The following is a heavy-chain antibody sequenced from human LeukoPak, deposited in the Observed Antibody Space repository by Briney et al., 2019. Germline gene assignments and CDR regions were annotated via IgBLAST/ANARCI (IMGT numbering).Heavy chain of an antibody. J-gene: IGHJ4*02. CDR2: VYYSERT. CDR1: GGSISSYY. V-gene: IGHV4-59*08. CDR3: ARVISSSSWYSRFFDY. D-gene: IGHD6-13*01. Sequence: PSETLSLTCTVSGGSISSYYWSWIRQPPGKGLEYIGFVYYSERTNYNPSLKSRVTISVDTSKNQFSLRLSSVTAADTAVYYCARVISSSSWYSRFFDYWGQGTLVTVSS.